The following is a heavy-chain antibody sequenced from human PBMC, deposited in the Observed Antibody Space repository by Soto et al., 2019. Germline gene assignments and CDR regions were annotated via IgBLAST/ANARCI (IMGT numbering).Heavy chain of an antibody. V-gene: IGHV4-34*01. CDR2: INHSGST. J-gene: IGHJ4*02. Sequence: LTCAVYGGSFSGYYWSWIRQPPGKGLEWIGEINHSGSTNYNPSLKSRVTISVDTSKNQFSLKLSSVTAADTAVYYCARGGGIAVAGLDYWGQGTLVTVSS. CDR1: GGSFSGYY. D-gene: IGHD6-19*01. CDR3: ARGGGIAVAGLDY.